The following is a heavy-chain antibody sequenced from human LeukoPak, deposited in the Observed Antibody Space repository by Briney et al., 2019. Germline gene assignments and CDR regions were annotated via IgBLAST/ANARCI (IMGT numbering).Heavy chain of an antibody. J-gene: IGHJ5*02. CDR1: GFTFSNYW. Sequence: GGSLRLSCAASGFTFSNYWMHWVRQAPGKGLVWVSRINSDGSGTTDSVKGRFTISRDNAKNMLYLQMNSLRAEDTAVYYCARGVGNWFDPWGQGTLVTVPS. CDR3: ARGVGNWFDP. V-gene: IGHV3-74*01. CDR2: INSDGSGT.